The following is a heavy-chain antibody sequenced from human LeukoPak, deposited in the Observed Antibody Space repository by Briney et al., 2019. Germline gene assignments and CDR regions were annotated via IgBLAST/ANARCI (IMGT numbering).Heavy chain of an antibody. CDR3: AAVGEWLSNAFNL. CDR1: GFSISIAW. Sequence: GGSLRLSCAASGFSISIAWMSWVREAPGKGLEWVGRIKSKGDGETRDYAAPVKDRFIISRDDSKNMLYLQMNSLKTEDTAIYYCAAVGEWLSNAFNLWGQGTMVTVSA. D-gene: IGHD3-22*01. CDR2: IKSKGDGETR. J-gene: IGHJ3*01. V-gene: IGHV3-15*01.